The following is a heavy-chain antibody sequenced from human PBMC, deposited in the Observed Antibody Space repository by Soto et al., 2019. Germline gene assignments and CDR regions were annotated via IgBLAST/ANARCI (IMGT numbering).Heavy chain of an antibody. V-gene: IGHV4-59*08. CDR1: GGSIRSYY. CDR3: ARHLTYGGPDFEY. CDR2: IYNIGST. Sequence: QVQLQESGPGLVKPSETLSLTFTVSGGSIRSYYWSWIRQPPGKGLEWIGVIYNIGSTDYNPSLKSRVTISVDTSKNQISLKLSSVTAADTAIYYCARHLTYGGPDFEYWGQGTLVTVSS. D-gene: IGHD4-17*01. J-gene: IGHJ4*02.